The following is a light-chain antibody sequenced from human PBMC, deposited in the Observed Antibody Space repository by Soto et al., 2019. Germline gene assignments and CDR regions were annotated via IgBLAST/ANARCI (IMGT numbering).Light chain of an antibody. J-gene: IGLJ2*01. CDR3: CSYAGGSSLV. V-gene: IGLV2-23*01. CDR2: EGS. Sequence: QSALTQPASVSGSPGQSITISCTGTSSDVGSYNLVSWYQQHPGKAPKHMIYEGSKRPSGVSNRFSGSKSGNTASLTISGLQAEDEADYHCCSYAGGSSLVFGGGTKLTVL. CDR1: SSDVGSYNL.